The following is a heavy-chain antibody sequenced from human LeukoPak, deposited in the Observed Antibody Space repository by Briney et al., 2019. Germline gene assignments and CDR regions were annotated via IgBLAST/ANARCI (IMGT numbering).Heavy chain of an antibody. CDR2: ISAYNGNT. Sequence: ASVKVSCKASGYTFTSYGIIWVRQAPGQGLEWMGWISAYNGNTNYAQKLQGRVTMTTDTSTSTAYMELRSLRSDDTAVYYCARDVRYSSSWYGPRYGMDVWGQGTTVTVSS. CDR1: GYTFTSYG. J-gene: IGHJ6*02. D-gene: IGHD6-13*01. V-gene: IGHV1-18*01. CDR3: ARDVRYSSSWYGPRYGMDV.